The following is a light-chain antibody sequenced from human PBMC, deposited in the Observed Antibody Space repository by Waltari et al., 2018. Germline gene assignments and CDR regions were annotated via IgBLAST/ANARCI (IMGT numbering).Light chain of an antibody. CDR2: DAS. V-gene: IGKV3-11*01. CDR1: QSVSSY. J-gene: IGKJ4*01. Sequence: TVLTQSPGTLSLSPGERATLSCRASQSVSSYLAWYQQKPGQAPRLLIYDASNRATGIPARFSGSGSGTDFTLTISSLEPEDFAVYYCQQRSNWPPGLTFGGGTKVEIK. CDR3: QQRSNWPPGLT.